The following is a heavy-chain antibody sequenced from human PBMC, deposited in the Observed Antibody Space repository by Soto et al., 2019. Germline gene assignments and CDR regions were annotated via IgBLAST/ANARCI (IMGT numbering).Heavy chain of an antibody. J-gene: IGHJ4*02. V-gene: IGHV4-59*08. CDR3: AIQDRGDFWSGIDY. CDR1: GGSISSYY. D-gene: IGHD3-3*01. Sequence: SETLSLTCTVSGGSISSYYWSWIRQPPGKGLEWIGYIYYSGSTNYNPSLKSRVTISVDTSKNQFSLKLSSVTAADTAVYYCAIQDRGDFWSGIDYWGQGTLVTVSS. CDR2: IYYSGST.